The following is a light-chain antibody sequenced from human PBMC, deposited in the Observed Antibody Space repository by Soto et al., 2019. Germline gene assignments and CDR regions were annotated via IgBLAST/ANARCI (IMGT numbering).Light chain of an antibody. Sequence: EIVLTQSPATLSLSPGERDTLPCRASQSVSSYLAWYQQKPGQAPRLLIYDASNRATGIPARFSGSGSGTDFTLTISSLEPEDFAVYYCQQRSNWPPLITFGQGTRLEIK. CDR3: QQRSNWPPLIT. CDR1: QSVSSY. CDR2: DAS. J-gene: IGKJ5*01. V-gene: IGKV3-11*01.